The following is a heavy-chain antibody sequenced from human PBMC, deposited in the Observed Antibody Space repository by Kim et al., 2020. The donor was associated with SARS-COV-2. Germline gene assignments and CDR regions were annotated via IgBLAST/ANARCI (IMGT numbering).Heavy chain of an antibody. CDR1: GFTFSNYW. CDR2: INTDEGVE. V-gene: IGHV3-7*01. D-gene: IGHD5-12*01. J-gene: IGHJ4*02. Sequence: GGSLRLSCAASGFTFSNYWMTWVRQGPGKGLEWVANINTDEGVENYVDSVKGRFSISRDNAKNSLYLQMNSLRIEDTAVYFCARSFRRDNSGYNPFDCWGQGTLVTVSS. CDR3: ARSFRRDNSGYNPFDC.